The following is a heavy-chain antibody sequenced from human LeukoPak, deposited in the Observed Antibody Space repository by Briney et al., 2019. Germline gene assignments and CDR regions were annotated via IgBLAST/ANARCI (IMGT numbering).Heavy chain of an antibody. D-gene: IGHD6-13*01. CDR2: ISAYNGNT. CDR1: GNTLTNYG. V-gene: IGHV1-18*01. J-gene: IGHJ6*02. Sequence: GASVKVSCKSSGNTLTNYGFIWVRQAPGQGLEWMGWISAYNGNTNYTQKLQGRVTMTTDAPTSTAYMELRSLRSDDTAVYYCARGAREQQPDYYYGLDVWGQGTTVTVSS. CDR3: ARGAREQQPDYYYGLDV.